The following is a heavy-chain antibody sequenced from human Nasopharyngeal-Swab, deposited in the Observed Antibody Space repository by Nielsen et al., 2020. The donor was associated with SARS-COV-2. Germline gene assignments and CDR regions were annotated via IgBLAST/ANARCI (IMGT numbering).Heavy chain of an antibody. J-gene: IGHJ3*02. CDR2: IYYSGST. CDR3: ARRARFDFWSGHGAFDI. V-gene: IGHV4-39*07. Sequence: GSLRLSCTVSGGSISSSSYYWGWIRQPPEKGLEWIGSIYYSGSTYYNPSLKSRVTISVGTSKNQFSLKLSSVTAADTAVYYCARRARFDFWSGHGAFDIWGQGTMVTVSS. CDR1: GGSISSSSYY. D-gene: IGHD3-3*01.